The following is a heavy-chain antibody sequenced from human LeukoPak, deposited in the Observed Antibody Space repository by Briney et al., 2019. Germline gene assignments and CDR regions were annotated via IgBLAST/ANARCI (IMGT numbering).Heavy chain of an antibody. J-gene: IGHJ4*02. D-gene: IGHD6-19*01. V-gene: IGHV3-30*18. Sequence: GGSLRLACAASGFTFSSYGMHWVRQAPGKGLXXXXXISYDGSNKYYADSVKGRFTISRDNSKNTLYLQMNSLRAEDTAVYYCAKEGSSGWPLGSFDYWGQGTLATVSS. CDR1: GFTFSSYG. CDR3: AKEGSSGWPLGSFDY. CDR2: ISYDGSNK.